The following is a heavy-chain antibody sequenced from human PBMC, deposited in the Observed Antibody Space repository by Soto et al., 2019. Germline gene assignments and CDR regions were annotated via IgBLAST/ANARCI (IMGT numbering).Heavy chain of an antibody. CDR3: ASLGGYCCGGSCFPSYYGLDV. CDR2: ISSSSSDI. Sequence: PGGSLRLSCAASGFTFRCYSMNWVRQAPGKGLEWVSSISSSSSDIHYADAVKGRFTISRDNAKNSLYLQMNSLRAEDTAIYYCASLGGYCCGGSCFPSYYGLDVWGQGTTVTVS. V-gene: IGHV3-21*06. CDR1: GFTFRCYS. J-gene: IGHJ6*02. D-gene: IGHD2-15*01.